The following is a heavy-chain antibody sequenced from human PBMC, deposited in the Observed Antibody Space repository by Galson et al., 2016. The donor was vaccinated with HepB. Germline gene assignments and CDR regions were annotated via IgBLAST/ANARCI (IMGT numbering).Heavy chain of an antibody. Sequence: SLRLSCAASGFSFSDYWMTWVRQAPGKGLEWVANIKQDGSEKYYVDSVKGRFTISRDNAKNSLYLQMNSLRAEDTAIYYCSKGGSYHPYYFDYWGQGTLVTVSS. CDR2: IKQDGSEK. CDR1: GFSFSDYW. CDR3: SKGGSYHPYYFDY. J-gene: IGHJ4*02. D-gene: IGHD1-26*01. V-gene: IGHV3-7*02.